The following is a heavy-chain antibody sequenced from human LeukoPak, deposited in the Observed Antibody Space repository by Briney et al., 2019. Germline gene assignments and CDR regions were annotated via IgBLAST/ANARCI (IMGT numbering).Heavy chain of an antibody. CDR1: GGTFSSYA. Sequence: SVKVSCKASGGTFSSYAISWVRQAPGQGLEWMGRIIPIFGIANYAQKFQGRVTITADKSTSTAYMELSSLRSEDTAVYYCAGVKYQLLTPFDPWGQGTLVTVSS. V-gene: IGHV1-69*04. CDR2: IIPIFGIA. J-gene: IGHJ5*02. D-gene: IGHD2-2*01. CDR3: AGVKYQLLTPFDP.